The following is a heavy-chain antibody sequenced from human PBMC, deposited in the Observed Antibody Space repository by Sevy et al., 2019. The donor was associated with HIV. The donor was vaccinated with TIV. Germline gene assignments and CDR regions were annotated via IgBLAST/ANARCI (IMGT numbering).Heavy chain of an antibody. D-gene: IGHD6-19*01. CDR3: ARDRTRYTYGWSFDY. CDR1: GDSTNLYY. J-gene: IGHJ4*02. CDR2: IYYSGTT. V-gene: IGHV4-59*01. Sequence: SETLSLTCTVSGDSTNLYYWNWIRQPPGKGLEWIGYIYYSGTTNYNPSLKSRVTISVDTSKNQISLVLTSVTAADTAICYCARDRTRYTYGWSFDYWGQGTLVTVSS.